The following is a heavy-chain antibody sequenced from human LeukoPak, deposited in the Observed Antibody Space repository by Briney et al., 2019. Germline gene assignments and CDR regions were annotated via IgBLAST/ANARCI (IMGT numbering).Heavy chain of an antibody. Sequence: PGGSLRLSCAASGFTFNNAWMSWVRQAPGKGLEWVGRIKSKGDGGTTDYAAPVKGRFTISRDDSKNTLYLQMNSLRAEDTAVYYCARDFERFGELIPNYYYYYGMDVWGQGTTVTVSS. V-gene: IGHV3-15*01. CDR3: ARDFERFGELIPNYYYYYGMDV. D-gene: IGHD3-10*01. J-gene: IGHJ6*02. CDR1: GFTFNNAW. CDR2: IKSKGDGGTT.